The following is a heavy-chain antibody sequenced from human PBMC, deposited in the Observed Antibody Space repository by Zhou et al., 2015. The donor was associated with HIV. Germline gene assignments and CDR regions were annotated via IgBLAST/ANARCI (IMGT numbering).Heavy chain of an antibody. CDR3: AKGVIAVADDVFDV. Sequence: EVQLLESGGGLVQAGGSLRLSCAASGFAFSNYAMSWVRQPPGKGLEWVSAISGSGGRTYYADSVKGRVTISRDSSKNTMYLQMKSLRAEDTAVYYCAKGVIAVADDVFDVWGQGTMVTVSS. D-gene: IGHD6-19*01. CDR1: GFAFSNYA. CDR2: ISGSGGRT. J-gene: IGHJ3*01. V-gene: IGHV3-23*01.